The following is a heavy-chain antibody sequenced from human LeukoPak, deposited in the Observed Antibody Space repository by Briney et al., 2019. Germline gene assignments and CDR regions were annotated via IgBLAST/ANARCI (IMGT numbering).Heavy chain of an antibody. D-gene: IGHD3-22*01. Sequence: SETLSLTCAVYGGSFSGYYWSWIRQPPGKGLEWIGEINHSGSTNYNPSLKSRVTISVDKSKNQFSLKLSSVTAADTAVYYCARDPSADSSGYGYWGQGTLVTVSS. CDR3: ARDPSADSSGYGY. CDR1: GGSFSGYY. J-gene: IGHJ4*02. V-gene: IGHV4-34*01. CDR2: INHSGST.